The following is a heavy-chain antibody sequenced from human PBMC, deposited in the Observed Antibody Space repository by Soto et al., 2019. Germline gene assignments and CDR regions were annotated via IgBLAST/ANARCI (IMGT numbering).Heavy chain of an antibody. CDR2: IYHSGST. V-gene: IGHV4-38-2*02. D-gene: IGHD3-16*02. Sequence: SETLSLTCAVYGGSFSGYYWGWIRQPPGKGLEWIGSIYHSGSTYYNPSLKSRVTISVDTSKNQFSLKLSSVTAADTTVYYCARDLGITFGGVIVTRLAFDIWGQGTMVTVS. CDR3: ARDLGITFGGVIVTRLAFDI. CDR1: GGSFSGYY. J-gene: IGHJ3*02.